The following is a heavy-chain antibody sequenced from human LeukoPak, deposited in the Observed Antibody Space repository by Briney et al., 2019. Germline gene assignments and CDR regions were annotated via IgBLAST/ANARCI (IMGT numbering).Heavy chain of an antibody. CDR3: ARAMGGVGATAFDY. CDR2: ISGSGGST. J-gene: IGHJ4*02. Sequence: PGGSLRLSCAASGFTFSSYAMSWVRQAPGKGLEWVSAISGSGGSTYYADSVKGRFTISRDNSKNTLYLQMNSLRAEDTAVYYCARAMGGVGATAFDYWGQGTLVTVSS. V-gene: IGHV3-23*01. CDR1: GFTFSSYA. D-gene: IGHD1-26*01.